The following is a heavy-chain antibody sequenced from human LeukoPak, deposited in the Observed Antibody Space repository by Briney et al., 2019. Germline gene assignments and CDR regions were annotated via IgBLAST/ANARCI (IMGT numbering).Heavy chain of an antibody. J-gene: IGHJ4*02. CDR1: GYTFTNYG. Sequence: GASVKVSCKTSGYTFTNYGISWVRQAPGQGLEWMGWISGYNGNPRYAQKVQGRVTMTTDTSTNTVYMEVNSLRSDDTAIYYCARDPSLAVAGIRLFDYWGQGTLVIVSS. CDR2: ISGYNGNP. D-gene: IGHD6-19*01. V-gene: IGHV1-18*01. CDR3: ARDPSLAVAGIRLFDY.